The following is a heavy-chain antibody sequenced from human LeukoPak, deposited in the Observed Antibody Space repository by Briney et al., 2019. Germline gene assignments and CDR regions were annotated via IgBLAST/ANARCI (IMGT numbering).Heavy chain of an antibody. Sequence: PSENLSLTCAVYGGSFSDYFWSWLRQPPGKGLEWIGEISHSGSTTYNPSLRSRVTISGDTSKKQFSLKLSSVTAADTAVYYCVTYYYGSSAPKRNYWGQGILVTVSS. J-gene: IGHJ4*02. CDR1: GGSFSDYF. CDR3: VTYYYGSSAPKRNY. V-gene: IGHV4-34*01. CDR2: ISHSGST. D-gene: IGHD3-22*01.